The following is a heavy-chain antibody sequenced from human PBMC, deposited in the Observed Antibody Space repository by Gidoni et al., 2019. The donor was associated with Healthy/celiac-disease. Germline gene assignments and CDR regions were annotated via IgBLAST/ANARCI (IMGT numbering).Heavy chain of an antibody. Sequence: EVQLVESGGGWVQPGGSMRVSCAAAGFTVSSYEMNWVRQAPGKGLEWVSYISSSGSTIYYADSVKGRFTISRDNAKNSLYLQMNSLRAEATAVYYCAREGGGYYGYYYYYYGMDVWGQGTTVTVPS. CDR1: GFTVSSYE. D-gene: IGHD3-22*01. CDR2: ISSSGSTI. CDR3: AREGGGYYGYYYYYYGMDV. V-gene: IGHV3-48*03. J-gene: IGHJ6*02.